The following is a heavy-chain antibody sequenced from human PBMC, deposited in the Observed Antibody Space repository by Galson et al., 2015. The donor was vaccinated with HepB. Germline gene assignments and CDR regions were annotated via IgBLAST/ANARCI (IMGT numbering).Heavy chain of an antibody. V-gene: IGHV1-3*01. Sequence: SVKVSCKASGYTFTSYAMHWVRQAPGQRLEWMGWINAGNGNTKYSQKFQGRVTITRDTSASTAYMELSSLRSEDTAVYYCARGPLNTVTTPRNWVDPWGQGTLVTVSS. J-gene: IGHJ5*02. CDR2: INAGNGNT. CDR1: GYTFTSYA. CDR3: ARGPLNTVTTPRNWVDP. D-gene: IGHD4-17*01.